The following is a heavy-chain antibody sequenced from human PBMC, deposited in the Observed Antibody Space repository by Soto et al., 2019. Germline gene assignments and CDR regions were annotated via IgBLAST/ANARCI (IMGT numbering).Heavy chain of an antibody. J-gene: IGHJ3*01. V-gene: IGHV6-1*01. Sequence: SQTLSLTCAISGDSVSSNSAAWNWIRQSPSRGLEWLGRTYYRSKWYNEYAVSVKSRIAIRPDTSKNLFSLQLSSVTPEDTAVYFCARAAVAFDAFDLWGQGTVVTVSS. CDR3: ARAAVAFDAFDL. D-gene: IGHD2-15*01. CDR1: GDSVSSNSAA. CDR2: TYYRSKWYN.